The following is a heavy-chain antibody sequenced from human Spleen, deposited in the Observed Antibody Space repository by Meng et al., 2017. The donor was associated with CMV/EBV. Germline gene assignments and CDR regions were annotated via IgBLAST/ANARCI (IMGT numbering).Heavy chain of an antibody. CDR1: GYTFTSYG. CDR3: ARDRDLELQAYGMDV. CDR2: ISAYNGNT. D-gene: IGHD1-7*01. J-gene: IGHJ6*02. V-gene: IGHV1-18*01. Sequence: ASVKVSCKASGYTFTSYGISWVRQAPGQGLEWMGWISAYNGNTNYAQKLQGRVTMTTDTSTSTAYMELRSLRSDDTAVYYCARDRDLELQAYGMDVWGQGTTVTVSS.